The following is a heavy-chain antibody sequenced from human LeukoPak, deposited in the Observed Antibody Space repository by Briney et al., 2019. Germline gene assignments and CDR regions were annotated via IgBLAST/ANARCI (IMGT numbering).Heavy chain of an antibody. Sequence: PGGSLRLSCAGSGFTFTSYAMSWVRQAPGKGLEWVSSISSTGGSTYYAISVKGRFTISRDNSKKTQYLQMNSLRAEDTAVYYCAKDYYDSSGYPGYFQHWGQGTLVTVSS. D-gene: IGHD3-22*01. V-gene: IGHV3-23*01. CDR3: AKDYYDSSGYPGYFQH. CDR2: ISSTGGST. CDR1: GFTFTSYA. J-gene: IGHJ1*01.